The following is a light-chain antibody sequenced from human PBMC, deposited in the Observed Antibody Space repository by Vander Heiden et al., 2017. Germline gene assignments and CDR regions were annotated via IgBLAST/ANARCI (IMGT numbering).Light chain of an antibody. V-gene: IGKV3D-20*01. J-gene: IGKJ2*01. CDR3: QHYDNSPPYT. CDR1: QIISNNY. Sequence: PGDRATLSCGASQIISNNYLAWYQQTPGLAPRLLIYEAYSRAAGIPDRFSGSGSGTDFTLTINRLEPEDFGIYYCQHYDNSPPYTFGQGTKLEIK. CDR2: EAY.